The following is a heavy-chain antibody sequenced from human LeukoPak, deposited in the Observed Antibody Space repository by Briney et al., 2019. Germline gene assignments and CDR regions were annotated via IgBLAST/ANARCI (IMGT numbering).Heavy chain of an antibody. Sequence: SGGSLRLSCAASGFTFDDYAMHWVRHAPGKGLEWVSGICWNSGSMGYADSVKGRFTISRDNAKNSLYLQMNSLRAEDTALYYCAKDLVWGSGSYTFDYWGQGTLVTVSS. V-gene: IGHV3-9*01. D-gene: IGHD3-10*01. CDR2: ICWNSGSM. CDR1: GFTFDDYA. J-gene: IGHJ4*02. CDR3: AKDLVWGSGSYTFDY.